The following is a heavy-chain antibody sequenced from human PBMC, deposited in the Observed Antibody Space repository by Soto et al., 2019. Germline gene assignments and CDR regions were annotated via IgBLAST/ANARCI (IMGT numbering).Heavy chain of an antibody. CDR3: ARVGPTYAWYARTLDY. V-gene: IGHV1-3*01. CDR2: INAGNDDT. D-gene: IGHD6-13*01. CDR1: GYTFTSYA. Sequence: QVQLVQSGAEVKKPGASVKVSCKASGYTFTSYAVHWVRQAPGQRLEWMGWINAGNDDTKYSQKFQGRVSITRDTSASTAYMDLSSLTSEDTAVYYCARVGPTYAWYARTLDYWGQGTLVTVSS. J-gene: IGHJ4*02.